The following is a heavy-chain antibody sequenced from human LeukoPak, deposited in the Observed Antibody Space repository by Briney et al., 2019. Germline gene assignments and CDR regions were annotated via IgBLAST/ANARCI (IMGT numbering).Heavy chain of an antibody. Sequence: PSETLSLTCTVSGGSISSYYWSWIRQPPGKGLEWVSAISGSGGSTYYADSVKGRFTISRDNSKNTLYLQMNSLRAEDTAVYYCANSSSWFFIYFDYWGQGTLVTVSS. CDR3: ANSSSWFFIYFDY. D-gene: IGHD6-6*01. CDR2: ISGSGGST. V-gene: IGHV3-23*01. J-gene: IGHJ4*02. CDR1: GGSISSYY.